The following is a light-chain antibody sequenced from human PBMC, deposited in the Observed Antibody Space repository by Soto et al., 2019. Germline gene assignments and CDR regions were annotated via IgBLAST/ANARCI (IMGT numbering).Light chain of an antibody. CDR2: EVS. CDR3: SSYAGSNNYV. V-gene: IGLV2-8*01. CDR1: SSDVGAHNS. J-gene: IGLJ1*01. Sequence: QSALTQPPSASGSPGQSVTISCTGTSSDVGAHNSVSWHQQHPGKAPKLMVYEVSKRPSGVPDRFSGSKSGNTASLTVSGLQAEDEADYYCSSYAGSNNYVFGTGTKVTVL.